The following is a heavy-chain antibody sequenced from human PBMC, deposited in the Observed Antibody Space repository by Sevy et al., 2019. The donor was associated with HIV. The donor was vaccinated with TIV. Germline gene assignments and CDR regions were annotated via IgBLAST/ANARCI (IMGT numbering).Heavy chain of an antibody. Sequence: GGSLRLSCAASGLPFSSYAMHWVRQGPGKGLEWVAVISYDARNEAYADSVKGRFTISRDNSKNTLYLQMNSLRAEDTAVYYCARFPPERAFDIWGQGTMVTASS. CDR1: GLPFSSYA. CDR2: ISYDARNE. J-gene: IGHJ3*02. V-gene: IGHV3-30*04. CDR3: ARFPPERAFDI.